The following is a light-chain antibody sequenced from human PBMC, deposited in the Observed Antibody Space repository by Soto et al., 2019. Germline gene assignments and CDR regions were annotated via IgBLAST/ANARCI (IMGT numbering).Light chain of an antibody. CDR1: QSVTSTH. CDR3: QQYGSSPWT. Sequence: EIVLTQSPGTLSLSPGERATLSCRASQSVTSTHLAWYQQRPGQAPRRLIYAASSRATGIPDRFSGSGSGTGFTVTISSLEPEDFAVYYCQQYGSSPWTFGHGTKVEIK. V-gene: IGKV3-20*01. J-gene: IGKJ1*01. CDR2: AAS.